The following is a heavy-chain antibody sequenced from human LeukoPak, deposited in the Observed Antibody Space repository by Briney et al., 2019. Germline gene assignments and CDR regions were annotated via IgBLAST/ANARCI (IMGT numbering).Heavy chain of an antibody. D-gene: IGHD6-19*01. J-gene: IGHJ4*02. Sequence: SSVTVSCKASGGTFICYTINWLRQAPGQGLEWMGRLIPSLSVTNYARKFQGRVSITAVISTSTAYLDLSSLKSDDTAVYYCARGTEQWLSSFDSWGQGTLVTVSS. CDR2: LIPSLSVT. V-gene: IGHV1-69*02. CDR3: ARGTEQWLSSFDS. CDR1: GGTFICYT.